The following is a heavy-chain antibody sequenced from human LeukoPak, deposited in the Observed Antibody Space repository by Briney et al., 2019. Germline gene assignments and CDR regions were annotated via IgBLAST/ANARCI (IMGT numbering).Heavy chain of an antibody. CDR2: IKPDGSEE. CDR1: GFTFSQYW. D-gene: IGHD3-3*01. CDR3: AKAELGVDTFFDY. J-gene: IGHJ4*02. Sequence: GGSLRLSCAASGFTFSQYWMTWVRQAPGKGLEWVANIKPDGSEEYYVDSVKGRFTISRDNSKRTLFLQMNSLRAEDTAFYYCAKAELGVDTFFDYWGQGTLVTVSS. V-gene: IGHV3-7*03.